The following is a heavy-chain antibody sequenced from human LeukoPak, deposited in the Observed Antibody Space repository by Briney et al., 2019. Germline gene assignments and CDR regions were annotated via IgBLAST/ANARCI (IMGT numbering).Heavy chain of an antibody. CDR2: IYTSGSN. D-gene: IGHD6-19*01. V-gene: IGHV4-4*07. J-gene: IGHJ6*02. CDR3: ARGNSSGWYPQDYYYYGMDV. CDR1: GGSISNYY. Sequence: SETLSLTCTVSGGSISNYYWSWIRQPAGKGLEWIGRIYTSGSNNYNPSLKSRVTMSVDTSKNQFSLKLSSVTAADTAVYYCARGNSSGWYPQDYYYYGMDVWGQGTTVTVSS.